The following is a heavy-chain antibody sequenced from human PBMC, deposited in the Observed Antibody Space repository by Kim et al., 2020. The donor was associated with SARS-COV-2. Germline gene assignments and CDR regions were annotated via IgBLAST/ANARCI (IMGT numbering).Heavy chain of an antibody. D-gene: IGHD2-15*01. CDR1: GGSFSGYY. Sequence: SETLSLTCAVYGGSFSGYYWSWIRQPPGKGLEWIGEINHSGSTNYNPSLKSRVTISVDTSKNQFSLKLSSVTAADTAVYYCARGAPRYCSGGSCYSYGRLREKGNWFDPWGQGTLVTVSS. CDR3: ARGAPRYCSGGSCYSYGRLREKGNWFDP. V-gene: IGHV4-34*01. J-gene: IGHJ5*02. CDR2: INHSGST.